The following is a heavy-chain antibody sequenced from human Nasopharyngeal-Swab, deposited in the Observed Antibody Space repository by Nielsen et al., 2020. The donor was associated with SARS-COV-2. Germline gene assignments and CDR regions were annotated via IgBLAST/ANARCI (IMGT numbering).Heavy chain of an antibody. CDR1: GFTFSNAW. CDR2: IRSKAYGGTT. V-gene: IGHV3-49*03. CDR3: TRDCDYDFWSGSLPDLYYYYGMDV. Sequence: GGSLRLSFAASGFTFSNAWMNWFRQAPGQGLEWVGFIRSKAYGGTTEYAASVKGRFTISRDDSKSIAYLQMDILKTEDTAVYYCTRDCDYDFWSGSLPDLYYYYGMDVWGQGTTVTVSS. D-gene: IGHD3-3*01. J-gene: IGHJ6*02.